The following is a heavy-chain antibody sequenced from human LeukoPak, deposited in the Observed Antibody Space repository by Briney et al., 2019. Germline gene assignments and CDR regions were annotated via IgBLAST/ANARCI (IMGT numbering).Heavy chain of an antibody. CDR3: AKGRGRGDDFWSGEPYYFDY. J-gene: IGHJ4*02. V-gene: IGHV3-30*02. CDR1: GFTFSGYG. Sequence: GGSLRLSCAASGFTFSGYGMHWVRQAPGKGLEWVAFIRYDGSNKYYADSVKGRFTISRDNSKNTLYLQMNSLRAEDTAVYYCAKGRGRGDDFWSGEPYYFDYWGQGTLVTVSS. D-gene: IGHD3-3*01. CDR2: IRYDGSNK.